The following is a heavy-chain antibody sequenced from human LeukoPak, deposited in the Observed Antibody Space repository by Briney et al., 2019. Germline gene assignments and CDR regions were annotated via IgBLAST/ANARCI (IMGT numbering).Heavy chain of an antibody. D-gene: IGHD6-19*01. CDR1: GVSISSSY. Sequence: SETLSLTCTASGVSISSSYWSWIRQPPGKGLEWIGYIYYSGSTNYNPSLKSRVTISVDTSKKHFSLKLNSVTAADTAVYYCARSIPMAGFVSDYYYYGMDVWGQGATLTVSS. CDR3: ARSIPMAGFVSDYYYYGMDV. J-gene: IGHJ6*02. CDR2: IYYSGST. V-gene: IGHV4-59*08.